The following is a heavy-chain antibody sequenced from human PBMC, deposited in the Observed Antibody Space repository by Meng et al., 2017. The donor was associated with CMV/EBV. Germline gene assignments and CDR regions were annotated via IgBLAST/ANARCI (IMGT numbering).Heavy chain of an antibody. CDR1: GCTFNSYD. D-gene: IGHD1-26*01. V-gene: IGHV1-18*01. Sequence: ASVKVSCKASGCTFNSYDITWVRQAPGQGLEWMGWLSPYSGYTNYAQRLQGRVTMTTDTSASTAYMELRSLRSDDTAVYYCARGIVGATVNFDYWGQGTLVTVSS. CDR2: LSPYSGYT. J-gene: IGHJ4*02. CDR3: ARGIVGATVNFDY.